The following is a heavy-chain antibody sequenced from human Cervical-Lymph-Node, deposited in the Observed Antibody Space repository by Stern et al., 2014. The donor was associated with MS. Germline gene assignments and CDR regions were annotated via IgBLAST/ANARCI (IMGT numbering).Heavy chain of an antibody. V-gene: IGHV7-4-1*02. CDR3: ARYYYGSGTYYGYFDF. Sequence: QVQLVQSGSELKKPGASVKVSCKASGYTFTNYALNWVRQAPGQGLEWMGWINTNTENATYAQGFTGRFVFSLDTSVSTAYLQITSLKAEDTAVYYCARYYYGSGTYYGYFDFWGQGSLVTVSS. CDR1: GYTFTNYA. D-gene: IGHD3-10*01. J-gene: IGHJ4*02. CDR2: INTNTENA.